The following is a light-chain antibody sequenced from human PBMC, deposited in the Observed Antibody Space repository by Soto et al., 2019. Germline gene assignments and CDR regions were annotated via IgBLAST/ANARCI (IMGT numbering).Light chain of an antibody. CDR1: QSISTY. Sequence: DIQMTQSPSSLSASVGDRVTITCRASQSISTYLNWYQQKPGKAPKVLISAASSLQSGVPSRFSGSGSGTDFTLTISSLQPEDFATYYCLQSDSTPWTFGQGTRVEIK. CDR2: AAS. V-gene: IGKV1-39*01. J-gene: IGKJ1*01. CDR3: LQSDSTPWT.